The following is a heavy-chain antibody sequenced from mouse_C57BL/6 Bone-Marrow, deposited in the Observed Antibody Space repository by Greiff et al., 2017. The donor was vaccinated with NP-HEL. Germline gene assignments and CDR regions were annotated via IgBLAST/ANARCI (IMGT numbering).Heavy chain of an antibody. D-gene: IGHD1-1*02. CDR3: ARERGVGLYAMDY. J-gene: IGHJ4*01. V-gene: IGHV1-82*01. CDR1: GYAFSSSW. CDR2: IYPGDGDT. Sequence: QVQLQQSGPELVKPGASVKISCKASGYAFSSSWMNWVKQRPGKGLEWIGRIYPGDGDTNYNGKFKGKATLTADKSSSTAYMQLSSLTSEDSAVYFCARERGVGLYAMDYWGQGTSVTVSS.